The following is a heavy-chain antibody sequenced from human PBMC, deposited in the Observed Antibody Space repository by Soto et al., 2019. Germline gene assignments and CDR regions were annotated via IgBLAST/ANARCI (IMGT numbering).Heavy chain of an antibody. J-gene: IGHJ4*02. V-gene: IGHV3-23*01. CDR2: FSNTGGGT. CDR1: GFTFSDYA. CDR3: AKGRGLPSEFDY. Sequence: GGSLRLSCAASGFTFSDYAMSWVRQAPGKGLEWVSVFSNTGGGTYYADSVKGRFTISRDNSKNMLYLQMTSLRAEDTAVYYCAKGRGLPSEFDYWGQGTLVTVSS.